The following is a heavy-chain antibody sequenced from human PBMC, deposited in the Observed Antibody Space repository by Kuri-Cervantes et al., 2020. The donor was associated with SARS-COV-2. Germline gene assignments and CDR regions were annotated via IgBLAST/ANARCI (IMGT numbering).Heavy chain of an antibody. J-gene: IGHJ6*03. CDR3: ARSTWGTSVYYYYYYMDV. Sequence: KISCEVSGFLFSASAIHWVRQAPGQGLEWMGGIIPIFGTANYAQKFQGRVTITTDESTSTAYMELSSLRSEDTAVYYCARSTWGTSVYYYYYYMDVWGKGTTVTVSS. D-gene: IGHD2-2*01. CDR1: GFLFSASA. CDR2: IIPIFGTA. V-gene: IGHV1-69*05.